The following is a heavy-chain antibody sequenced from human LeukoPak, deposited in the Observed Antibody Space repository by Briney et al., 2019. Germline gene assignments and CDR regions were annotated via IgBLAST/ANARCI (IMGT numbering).Heavy chain of an antibody. V-gene: IGHV3-23*01. Sequence: PGGSLRLSCAASGFTFSSYAMSWVRQAPGKGLEWVSAISGSGGSTYYTDSVKGRFTISRDNSKNTLYLQMNSLRAEDTAVYYCAKDPRRYSSARLTPDPWGQGTLVTVSS. D-gene: IGHD6-19*01. CDR3: AKDPRRYSSARLTPDP. J-gene: IGHJ5*02. CDR2: ISGSGGST. CDR1: GFTFSSYA.